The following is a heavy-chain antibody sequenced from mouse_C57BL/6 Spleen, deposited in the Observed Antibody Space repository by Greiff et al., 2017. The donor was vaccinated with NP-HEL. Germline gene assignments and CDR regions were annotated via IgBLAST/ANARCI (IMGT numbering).Heavy chain of an antibody. Sequence: VQLQQSGPVLVKPGASVKMSCKASGYTFTDYYMNWVKQSHGKSLEWIGVINPYNGGTSYNQKFKGKATLTVDKSSSTAYMELNSLTSEDSAVYYCARRGGSWYFDVWGTGTTVTVSS. CDR3: ARRGGSWYFDV. CDR1: GYTFTDYY. J-gene: IGHJ1*03. V-gene: IGHV1-19*01. D-gene: IGHD1-1*02. CDR2: INPYNGGT.